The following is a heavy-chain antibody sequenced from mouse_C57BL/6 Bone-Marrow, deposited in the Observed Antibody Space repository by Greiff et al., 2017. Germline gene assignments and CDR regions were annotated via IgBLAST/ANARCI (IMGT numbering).Heavy chain of an antibody. D-gene: IGHD2-3*01. CDR3: ARPIYDGYPWYFGV. CDR1: GYTFTSYW. V-gene: IGHV1-69*01. CDR2: IDPSDSYN. J-gene: IGHJ1*03. Sequence: QVQLQQPGAELVMPGASVKLSCKASGYTFTSYWMHWVKQRPGQGLEWIGEIDPSDSYNNYNQKFKGKSTLTVDKSSSTAYMQLSSLTSEDSAVYYCARPIYDGYPWYFGVWGTGTTVTVSS.